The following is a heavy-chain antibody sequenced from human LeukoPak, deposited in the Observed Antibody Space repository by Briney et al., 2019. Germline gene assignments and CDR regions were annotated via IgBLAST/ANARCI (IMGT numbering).Heavy chain of an antibody. V-gene: IGHV4-59*01. J-gene: IGHJ6*04. CDR1: GGSISSYY. Sequence: PSETLSLACTVSGGSISSYYWSWIRQPPGKGLEWIGYIYYSGSTNYNPSLKSRVTISVDTSKNQFSLKLSSVTAADRAVYYCARANLVYYYGMDVWGKGTTVTVSS. CDR3: ARANLVYYYGMDV. CDR2: IYYSGST.